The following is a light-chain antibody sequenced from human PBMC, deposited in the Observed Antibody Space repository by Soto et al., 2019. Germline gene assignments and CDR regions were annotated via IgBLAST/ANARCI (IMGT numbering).Light chain of an antibody. J-gene: IGKJ4*01. Sequence: EIVLTQSPGTLSLSPGERATLSCRASQSVSSSYLAWYQQKPGQAPRLLIYGASSRATGIPDRFSGSGSGTDFTLTISRLEPEDFEGYYCQQYGSHLLTFGGGTNVESK. CDR1: QSVSSSY. CDR2: GAS. CDR3: QQYGSHLLT. V-gene: IGKV3-20*01.